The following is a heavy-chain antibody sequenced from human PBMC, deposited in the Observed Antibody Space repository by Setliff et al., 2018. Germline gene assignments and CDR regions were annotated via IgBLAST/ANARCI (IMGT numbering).Heavy chain of an antibody. D-gene: IGHD1-7*01. Sequence: ASVKVSCKASGGTLSTLAIAWVRQAPGQGLEWMGGTIPLLPLPNYAVKFQGRITITADKSTSTAYMELSSLTSEDTAVYYCARNAITGTTKKYYYYMDVWGQGTTVTVSS. V-gene: IGHV1-69*10. CDR2: TIPLLPLP. J-gene: IGHJ6*03. CDR3: ARNAITGTTKKYYYYMDV. CDR1: GGTLSTLA.